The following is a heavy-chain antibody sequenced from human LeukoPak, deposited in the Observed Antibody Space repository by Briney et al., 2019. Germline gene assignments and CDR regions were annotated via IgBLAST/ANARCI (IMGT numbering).Heavy chain of an antibody. CDR3: ARDQPLIVGATTWDY. J-gene: IGHJ4*02. CDR2: IYHSGST. CDR1: GYSISSGYY. Sequence: SETLSLTCTVSGYSISSGYYWGWIRQPPGKGLEWIGSIYHSGSTYYNPSLKSRVTISVDTSKNRLSLKLSSVTAADTAVYYCARDQPLIVGATTWDYWGQGTLVTVSS. D-gene: IGHD1-26*01. V-gene: IGHV4-38-2*02.